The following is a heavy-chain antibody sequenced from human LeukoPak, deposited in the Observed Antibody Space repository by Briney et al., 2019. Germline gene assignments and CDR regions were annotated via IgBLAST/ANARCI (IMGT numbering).Heavy chain of an antibody. D-gene: IGHD4-17*01. CDR3: ARRAYGDDSFDY. V-gene: IGHV3-48*02. CDR1: GFTFSSYA. J-gene: IGHJ4*02. Sequence: GGSLRLSCAASGFTFSSYAMIWVRQAPGKGLEWVSYITSGSSPIYYADSVKGRFTISRDNAKNSLYLQMNSLRDEDTAVYYCARRAYGDDSFDYWGQGTLVTVSS. CDR2: ITSGSSPI.